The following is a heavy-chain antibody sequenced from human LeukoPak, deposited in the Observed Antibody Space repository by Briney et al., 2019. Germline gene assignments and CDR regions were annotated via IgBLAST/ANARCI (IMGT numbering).Heavy chain of an antibody. CDR2: IYYSGST. CDR1: GGSISSYY. J-gene: IGHJ4*02. Sequence: SETLSLTCAVSGGSISSYYWSWIRQPPGKGLEWIGYIYYSGSTNYNPSLKSRVTISVDTSKNQFSLKLSSVTAADTAVYYCARGDFWSGYYYFDYWGQGTLVTVSS. V-gene: IGHV4-59*01. D-gene: IGHD3-3*01. CDR3: ARGDFWSGYYYFDY.